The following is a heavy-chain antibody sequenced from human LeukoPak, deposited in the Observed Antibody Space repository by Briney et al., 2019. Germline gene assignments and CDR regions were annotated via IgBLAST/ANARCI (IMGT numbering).Heavy chain of an antibody. CDR3: ARAHYGDPYPNDY. CDR2: INQDGSQK. D-gene: IGHD4-17*01. J-gene: IGHJ4*02. Sequence: GGSLRLSCAASGFTFSRYWMSWVRRAPGKGLEWVANINQDGSQKYYVDSVKGRFTISRDNAKNSLYLQMNSLRDEDTALYYCARAHYGDPYPNDYWGQETLVTVSS. CDR1: GFTFSRYW. V-gene: IGHV3-7*01.